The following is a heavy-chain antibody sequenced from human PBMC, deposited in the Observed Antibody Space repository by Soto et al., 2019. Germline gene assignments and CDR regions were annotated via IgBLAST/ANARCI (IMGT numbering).Heavy chain of an antibody. V-gene: IGHV3-21*01. J-gene: IGHJ4*02. Sequence: GGSLRLSCAASGFTFSSYSMNWVRQAPGKGLEWVSSISSSSSYIYYADSVKGRFTISRDNAKNSLYLQMNSLRAEDTAVYYCARYSGSYLGHFDYWGQGTLVTVSS. CDR1: GFTFSSYS. CDR3: ARYSGSYLGHFDY. D-gene: IGHD1-26*01. CDR2: ISSSSSYI.